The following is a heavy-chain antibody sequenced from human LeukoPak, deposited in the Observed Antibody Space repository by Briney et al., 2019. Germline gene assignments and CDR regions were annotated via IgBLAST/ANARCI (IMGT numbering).Heavy chain of an antibody. D-gene: IGHD3-10*01. J-gene: IGHJ4*02. Sequence: PGRSLRLSCAASGFTFSSYAMHWVRQAPGKGLEWVAVISYDGSNKYYADSVKGRFTISRDNSKNTLYLQMNSLRAEDTAVYYCARDLTMVRGVYFDYWGQGTLVTVSS. CDR3: ARDLTMVRGVYFDY. CDR2: ISYDGSNK. CDR1: GFTFSSYA. V-gene: IGHV3-30-3*01.